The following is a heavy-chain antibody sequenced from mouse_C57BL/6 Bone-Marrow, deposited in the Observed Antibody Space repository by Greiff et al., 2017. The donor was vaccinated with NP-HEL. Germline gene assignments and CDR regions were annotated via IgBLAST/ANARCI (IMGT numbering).Heavy chain of an antibody. CDR3: AREDYGSSYWYFDV. CDR1: GFTFSSYA. V-gene: IGHV5-4*01. J-gene: IGHJ1*03. CDR2: ISDGGSYT. D-gene: IGHD1-1*01. Sequence: EVKLEESGGGLVKPGGSLKLSCAASGFTFSSYAMSWVRQTPEKRLEWVATISDGGSYTYNPDNVKGRFTISRDNAKNNLYLQMSHLKSEDTAMYYCAREDYGSSYWYFDVWGTGTTVTVSS.